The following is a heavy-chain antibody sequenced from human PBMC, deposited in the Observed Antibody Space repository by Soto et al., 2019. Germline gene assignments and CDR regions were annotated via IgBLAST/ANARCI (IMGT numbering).Heavy chain of an antibody. Sequence: GGSLSFSCAASGFPFSSYGMHWVRQAPGKGLEWVAVIWYDGSNKYYADSVKGRFTISRDKSKNTLYLQMNSLGAEDTAVYYCARNRYGFDAFDIWGQGTMVTVSS. D-gene: IGHD5-18*01. V-gene: IGHV3-33*08. CDR2: IWYDGSNK. CDR1: GFPFSSYG. CDR3: ARNRYGFDAFDI. J-gene: IGHJ3*02.